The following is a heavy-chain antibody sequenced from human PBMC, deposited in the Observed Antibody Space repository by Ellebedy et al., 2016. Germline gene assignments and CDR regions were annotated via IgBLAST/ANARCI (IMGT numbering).Heavy chain of an antibody. CDR1: GGSFSGYY. Sequence: SETLSLTXAVYGGSFSGYYWSWIRQPPGKGLEWIGEINHSGSTNYNPSLKSRVTISVDTSKNQFYLKLSSVTAADTAVYYCARARVPSIAARPFDYWGQGTLVTVSS. D-gene: IGHD6-6*01. CDR2: INHSGST. CDR3: ARARVPSIAARPFDY. J-gene: IGHJ4*02. V-gene: IGHV4-34*01.